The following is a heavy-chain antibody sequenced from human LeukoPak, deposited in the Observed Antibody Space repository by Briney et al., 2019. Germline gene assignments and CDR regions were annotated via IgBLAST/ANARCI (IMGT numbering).Heavy chain of an antibody. V-gene: IGHV3-30*03. CDR1: GFTFSSYG. J-gene: IGHJ1*01. CDR3: ARAADSSGYYYEYFQH. CDR2: ISYDGSNK. D-gene: IGHD3-22*01. Sequence: GGSLRLSCAASGFTFSSYGMHWVRQAPGKGLEWVAVISYDGSNKYYADSVKGRFTISRDSSKNTLYLQMNSLRAEDTAVYYCARAADSSGYYYEYFQHWGQGTLVTVSS.